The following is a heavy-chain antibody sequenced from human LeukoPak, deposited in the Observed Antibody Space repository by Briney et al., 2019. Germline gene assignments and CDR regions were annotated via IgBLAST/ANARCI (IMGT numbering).Heavy chain of an antibody. J-gene: IGHJ4*02. CDR3: AKVTAMVPKFDY. D-gene: IGHD5-18*01. V-gene: IGHV3-23*01. Sequence: TGGSLRLFCAASGFNFCSHAERWVGQAPGKGLEGVSALSGSGGSTHYADSVKGRFTISRDNSKNTLYLQMNSLRAGDTAVYYCAKVTAMVPKFDYWGEGTLVSVS. CDR1: GFNFCSHA. CDR2: LSGSGGST.